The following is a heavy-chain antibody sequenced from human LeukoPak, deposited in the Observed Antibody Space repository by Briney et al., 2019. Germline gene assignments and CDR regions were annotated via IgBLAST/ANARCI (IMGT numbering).Heavy chain of an antibody. CDR1: GFTFSSYA. Sequence: GGSLRLPCAASGFTFSSYAMSWVRQAPGKGLEWVSAISGSGGSTYYADSVKGRFTISRDNSKNTLYLQMNSLRAEDTAVYYCAKDGSGYDYFDYWGQGTLVTVSS. CDR3: AKDGSGYDYFDY. CDR2: ISGSGGST. V-gene: IGHV3-23*01. J-gene: IGHJ4*02. D-gene: IGHD5-12*01.